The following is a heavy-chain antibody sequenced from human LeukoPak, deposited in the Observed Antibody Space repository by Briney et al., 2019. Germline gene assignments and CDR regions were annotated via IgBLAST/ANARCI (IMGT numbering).Heavy chain of an antibody. Sequence: GGSLRLSCAASGLTFSRYAMNWVRQAPGKGLEWISYISTTGRTIYYADSVKGRFTISRDNAKNSLYLQMNSLSAEDTAVYYCARGDDYGDSLVAYWGQGTLVTVSS. CDR2: ISTTGRTI. D-gene: IGHD4-17*01. V-gene: IGHV3-48*03. J-gene: IGHJ4*02. CDR3: ARGDDYGDSLVAY. CDR1: GLTFSRYA.